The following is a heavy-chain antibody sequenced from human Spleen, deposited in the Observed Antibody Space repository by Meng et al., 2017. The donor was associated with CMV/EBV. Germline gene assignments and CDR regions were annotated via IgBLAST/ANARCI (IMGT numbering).Heavy chain of an antibody. CDR2: IRYDGSNK. CDR1: GFTFSSYG. Sequence: GGSLRLSCAASGFTFSSYGMHWVRQAPGKGLEWVAFIRYDGSNKYYADSVKGRFTISRDNSKNTLYLQMGSLRPGDTALYYCARGLGDLWGTTFYYYGMDVWGQGTTVTVSS. V-gene: IGHV3-30*02. J-gene: IGHJ6*02. D-gene: IGHD1/OR15-1a*01. CDR3: ARGLGDLWGTTFYYYGMDV.